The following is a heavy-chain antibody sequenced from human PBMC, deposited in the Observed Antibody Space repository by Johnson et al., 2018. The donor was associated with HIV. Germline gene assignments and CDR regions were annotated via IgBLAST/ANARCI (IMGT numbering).Heavy chain of an antibody. Sequence: HVQLVESGGGVVQPGRSLRLSCAASGFAFSSYAMYWVRQAPGKGLEWVAFISYDGSNKYYADSVKGRFTISRDNSKNTLYLQMNNLRAEDTAVYYCARSGDSIGSFWAGGAFDIWGQGTMVTVSS. J-gene: IGHJ3*02. CDR3: ARSGDSIGSFWAGGAFDI. CDR2: ISYDGSNK. D-gene: IGHD3/OR15-3a*01. CDR1: GFAFSSYA. V-gene: IGHV3-30-3*01.